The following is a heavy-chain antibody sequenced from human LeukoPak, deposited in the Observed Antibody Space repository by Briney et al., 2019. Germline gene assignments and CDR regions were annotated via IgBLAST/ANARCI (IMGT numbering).Heavy chain of an antibody. J-gene: IGHJ2*01. V-gene: IGHV1-69*13. D-gene: IGHD5-18*01. CDR2: IIPIFGTA. CDR1: GATFSSYA. CDR3: ARVGDTAMASWYFDL. Sequence: GASVKLSCKASGATFSSYAISWVRQAPGQGLEWMGGIIPIFGTANYAQKFQGRVTITADESTSTAYMELSSLRSEDTAVYYCARVGDTAMASWYFDLWGRGTLVTVSS.